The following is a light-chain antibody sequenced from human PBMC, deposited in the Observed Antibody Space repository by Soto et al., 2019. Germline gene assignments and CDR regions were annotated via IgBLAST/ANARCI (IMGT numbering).Light chain of an antibody. CDR1: NSDVGGYNY. J-gene: IGLJ1*01. Sequence: QSVLTQPRSVSGSPGQSVTISCPGTNSDVGGYNYVSWYQQHPGKAPKLMIYDVSKRPSGVPDRFSGSKSGNTASLTISGLQAEDEADYYCCSYAGSSYVFGTGTKVTVL. CDR2: DVS. CDR3: CSYAGSSYV. V-gene: IGLV2-11*01.